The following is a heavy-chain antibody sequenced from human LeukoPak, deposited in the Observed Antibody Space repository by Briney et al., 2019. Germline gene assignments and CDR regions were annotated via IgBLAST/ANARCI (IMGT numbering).Heavy chain of an antibody. J-gene: IGHJ4*02. Sequence: SETLSLTCTVSGGSISSSSYYWGWIRQPPGKGLEWSGSSYYSGSTSSTPYLKSRVTISVDTSKNQFTLKLSSVTAADTAVYYCARHRKYSSSLSFDYWGQGTLVTVSS. CDR3: ARHRKYSSSLSFDY. CDR2: SYYSGST. V-gene: IGHV4-39*01. D-gene: IGHD6-13*01. CDR1: GGSISSSSYY.